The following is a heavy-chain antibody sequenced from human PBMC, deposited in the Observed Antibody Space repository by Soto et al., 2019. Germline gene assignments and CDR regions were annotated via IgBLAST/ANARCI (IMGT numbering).Heavy chain of an antibody. CDR2: ISSSSSYI. Sequence: GGSLRLSCAASGFTFSSYSMNWVRQAPGKGLEWVSSISSSSSYIYYADSVKGRFTISRDNAKNSLYLQMNSLRAEDTAVYYCARAVFGDSSGYYYGWAFDIWGQGTMVTVS. J-gene: IGHJ3*02. CDR1: GFTFSSYS. V-gene: IGHV3-21*01. CDR3: ARAVFGDSSGYYYGWAFDI. D-gene: IGHD3-22*01.